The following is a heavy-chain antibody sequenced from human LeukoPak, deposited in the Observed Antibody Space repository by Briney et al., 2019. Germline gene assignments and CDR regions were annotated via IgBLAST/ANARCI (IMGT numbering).Heavy chain of an antibody. CDR3: ASLSHKYYFDY. CDR2: VKQDGSEK. D-gene: IGHD5/OR15-5a*01. J-gene: IGHJ4*02. Sequence: PGGSLRLSCAASGFTLRSYWMCWVRQVPGKGLEWVSNVKQDGSEKYYVDSVKGRFTISRDKAKNSLYLQMNSLRAEDTAVYYCASLSHKYYFDYWGQGTLVTVSS. CDR1: GFTLRSYW. V-gene: IGHV3-7*01.